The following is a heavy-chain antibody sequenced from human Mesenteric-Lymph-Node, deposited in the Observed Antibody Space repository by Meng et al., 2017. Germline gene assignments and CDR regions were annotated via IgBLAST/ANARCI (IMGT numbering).Heavy chain of an antibody. J-gene: IGHJ4*02. CDR1: GLTFSSYA. CDR3: ESEISKGSY. D-gene: IGHD3-10*01. V-gene: IGHV3-33*01. CDR2: IRHDATKE. Sequence: GESLKISCIVSGLTFSSYAMHWVRQAPGKGLEWVATIRHDATKEYYLDSVKGRFTISRDNSKNTVYLQLDSLRAGDTAVYFCESEISKGSYWGQGTLVTVSS.